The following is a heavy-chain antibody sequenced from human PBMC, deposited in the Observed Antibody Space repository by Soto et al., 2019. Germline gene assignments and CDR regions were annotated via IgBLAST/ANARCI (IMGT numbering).Heavy chain of an antibody. CDR3: AKDEKRSDMDPDYYYYYGMDV. J-gene: IGHJ6*02. CDR1: GFTFSSYA. V-gene: IGHV3-23*01. Sequence: GGSLRLSCAASGFTFSSYAMSWVRQAPGKGLEWVSAISGSGGSTYYADSVKGRFTISRDNSKNTLYLQMNSLRAEDTAVYYCAKDEKRSDMDPDYYYYYGMDVWGQGTTITVS. D-gene: IGHD3-3*01. CDR2: ISGSGGST.